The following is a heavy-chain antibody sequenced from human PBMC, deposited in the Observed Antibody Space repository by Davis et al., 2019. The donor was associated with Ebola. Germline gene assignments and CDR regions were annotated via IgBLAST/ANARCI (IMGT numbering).Heavy chain of an antibody. J-gene: IGHJ6*04. CDR3: ARSGLSFGVVKYHYGMDV. D-gene: IGHD3-3*01. V-gene: IGHV3-33*01. Sequence: GGSLRLSCAASGFTFSNYGMHWVRQAPGKGLEWVAVIWRDGKYKYYGDSVKGRFTVSRDNSKNALYLQMNSLRAEDTAVYYCARSGLSFGVVKYHYGMDVWGKGTTVTVSS. CDR2: IWRDGKYK. CDR1: GFTFSNYG.